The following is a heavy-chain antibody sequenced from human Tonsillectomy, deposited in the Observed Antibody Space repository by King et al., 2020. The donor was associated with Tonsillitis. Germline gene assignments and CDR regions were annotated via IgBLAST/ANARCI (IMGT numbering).Heavy chain of an antibody. CDR3: AREGKVATVTSSDYYGMDV. Sequence: QLVQSGGGLVKPGGSLRLSCAASGFTFSNYNMNLVRQAPGKGLEWVSSIRRSSTDIYYAESMKGRFTISIDNATNSLYLQMNSLRAEDTSVYYCAREGKVATVTSSDYYGMDVWGQGTTVTVSS. J-gene: IGHJ6*02. D-gene: IGHD4-17*01. V-gene: IGHV3-21*01. CDR2: IRRSSTDI. CDR1: GFTFSNYN.